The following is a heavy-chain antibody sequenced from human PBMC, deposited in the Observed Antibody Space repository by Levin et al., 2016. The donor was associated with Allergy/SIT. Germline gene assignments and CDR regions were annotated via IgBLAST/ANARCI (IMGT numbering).Heavy chain of an antibody. V-gene: IGHV3-23*01. D-gene: IGHD2-8*02. CDR2: ITGTGGST. J-gene: IGHJ6*02. Sequence: GESLKISCVGSGFTFDTYGMSWVRRAPGKGLDWVAGITGTGGSTYHADSVKGRFTISRDNSKNTLYLEMNSLRADDTATYYCAKPLKDLQSYWYYALDVWGQGTTVTVSS. CDR1: GFTFDTYG. CDR3: AKPLKDLQSYWYYALDV.